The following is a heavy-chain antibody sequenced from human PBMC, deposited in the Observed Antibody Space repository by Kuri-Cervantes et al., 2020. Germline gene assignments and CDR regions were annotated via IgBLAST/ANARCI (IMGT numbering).Heavy chain of an antibody. D-gene: IGHD6-13*01. J-gene: IGHJ6*03. Sequence: GESLKISCAASGFTFSSYWMSWVRQAPGKGLEWVANIKQDGSEKYYVDSVKGRFTISRDNAKNSVYLQMNSLRAGDTAVYYCARGGYSSSWNRLEMTNYMDVWGKGTTVTVSS. CDR1: GFTFSSYW. CDR2: IKQDGSEK. V-gene: IGHV3-7*02. CDR3: ARGGYSSSWNRLEMTNYMDV.